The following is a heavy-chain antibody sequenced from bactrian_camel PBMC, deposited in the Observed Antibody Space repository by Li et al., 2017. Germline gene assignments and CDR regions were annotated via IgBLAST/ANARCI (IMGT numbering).Heavy chain of an antibody. CDR1: GFTFSSHY. Sequence: HVQLVESGGGSVQPGGSLRLSCAASGFTFSSHYMSWVRQTPGKGLEWVSSIYTSGNTYYTDSVNGRFTISRDNAGNTVYLQMNSLAPEDTALYYCASTLGWALSEYMNWGQGTQVTVS. V-gene: IGHV3-2*01. D-gene: IGHD5*01. J-gene: IGHJ4*01. CDR2: IYTSGNT. CDR3: ASTLGWALSEYMN.